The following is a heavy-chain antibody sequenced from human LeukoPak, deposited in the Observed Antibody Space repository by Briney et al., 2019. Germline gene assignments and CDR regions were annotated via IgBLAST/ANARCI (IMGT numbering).Heavy chain of an antibody. Sequence: GASVKVSCKASGYTLTSYGISWVRQAPGQGLEWMGWISAYNGNTNYAQKLQGRVTMTTDTSTSTAYMELRSLRSDDTAVYYCARDGRSGSGSYLRGRDYYYGMDVWGQGTTVTVSS. V-gene: IGHV1-18*01. CDR1: GYTLTSYG. D-gene: IGHD1-26*01. CDR3: ARDGRSGSGSYLRGRDYYYGMDV. CDR2: ISAYNGNT. J-gene: IGHJ6*02.